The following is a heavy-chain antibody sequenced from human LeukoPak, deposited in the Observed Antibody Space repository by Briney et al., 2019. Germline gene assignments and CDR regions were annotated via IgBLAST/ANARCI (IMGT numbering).Heavy chain of an antibody. CDR3: ATLNSDDYVWGSYRLYYFDY. Sequence: GASVKVSCKASGGTFSSYAISWVRQAPGQGLEWMGGIIPIFGTANYAQKFQGRVTITADESTSTAYMELSSLRSEDTAVYYCATLNSDDYVWGSYRLYYFDYWGQGTLVTLSS. J-gene: IGHJ4*02. V-gene: IGHV1-69*13. CDR2: IIPIFGTA. D-gene: IGHD3-16*02. CDR1: GGTFSSYA.